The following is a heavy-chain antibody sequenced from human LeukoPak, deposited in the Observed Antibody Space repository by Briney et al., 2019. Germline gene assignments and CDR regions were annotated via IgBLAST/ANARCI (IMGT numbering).Heavy chain of an antibody. D-gene: IGHD3-9*01. Sequence: PGGSLRLSCAASGFTFSTYGMTWVRQAPRKGLEWVSSIDATGGFTYYADSVKGRFTISRDSSKNTVFPQMNSLRAEDTAVYYCAKDASPYYDILIGHDAFDVWGQGTTVTVSS. CDR1: GFTFSTYG. V-gene: IGHV3-23*01. CDR2: IDATGGFT. CDR3: AKDASPYYDILIGHDAFDV. J-gene: IGHJ3*01.